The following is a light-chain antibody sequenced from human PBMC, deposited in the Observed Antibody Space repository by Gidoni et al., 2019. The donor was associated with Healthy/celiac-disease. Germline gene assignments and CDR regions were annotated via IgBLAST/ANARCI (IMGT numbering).Light chain of an antibody. CDR3: QQSYSTGFT. CDR1: QRISSY. CDR2: AAS. Sequence: DIQSTQSPSSLSASVGDRVNITCRASQRISSYLNWYQQKPGKAPKLLIYAASSLQSGVPSRFSGSGSGTDFTLTISSLQPEDFATYYCQQSYSTGFTFGPGTKVEIK. V-gene: IGKV1-39*01. J-gene: IGKJ3*01.